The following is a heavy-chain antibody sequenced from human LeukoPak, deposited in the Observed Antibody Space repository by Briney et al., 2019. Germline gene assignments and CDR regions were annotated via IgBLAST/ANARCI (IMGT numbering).Heavy chain of an antibody. D-gene: IGHD6-13*01. CDR2: IYYNGST. CDR1: GGSISSYY. CDR3: ARGLMMAVAGRGEFHY. J-gene: IGHJ4*02. V-gene: IGHV4-59*01. Sequence: SETLSLTCIVSGGSISSYYWSWIRQPPGKGLEWIGYIYYNGSTNYNPSLKSRVTISVDTSKNQFSLKLSSVTAADTAVYCCARGLMMAVAGRGEFHYWGQGTLVTVSS.